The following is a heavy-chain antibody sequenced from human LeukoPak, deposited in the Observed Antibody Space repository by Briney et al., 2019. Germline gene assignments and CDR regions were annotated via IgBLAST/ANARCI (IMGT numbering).Heavy chain of an antibody. CDR1: GGSISSSSYY. D-gene: IGHD5-12*01. CDR2: IYYSGST. CDR3: ARGIVATIDY. J-gene: IGHJ4*02. Sequence: PSETLSLTCTVSGGSISSSSYYWGWIRQPPGKGLEWIGSIYYSGSTNYNPSLKSRVTISVDTSKNQFSLKLSSVTAADTAVYYCARGIVATIDYWGQGTLVTVSS. V-gene: IGHV4-39*07.